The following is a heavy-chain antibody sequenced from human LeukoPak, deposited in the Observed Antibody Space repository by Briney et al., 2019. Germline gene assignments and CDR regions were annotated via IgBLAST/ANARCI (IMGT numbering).Heavy chain of an antibody. J-gene: IGHJ6*03. V-gene: IGHV1-69*13. CDR3: ASEQLVGPYYYYYYYMDV. CDR2: IIPIFGTA. CDR1: GGTFSSYA. D-gene: IGHD6-6*01. Sequence: ASVKVSCKASGGTFSSYAISWVRQAPGQGLEWMGGIIPIFGTANYAQKFQGRVTITADESTSTAYMELSSLRSEDTAVYYCASEQLVGPYYYYYYYMDVWGKGTTVTVSS.